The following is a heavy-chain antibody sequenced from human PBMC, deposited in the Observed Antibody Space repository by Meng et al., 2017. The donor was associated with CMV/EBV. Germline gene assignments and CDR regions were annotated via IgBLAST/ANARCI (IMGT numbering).Heavy chain of an antibody. CDR1: GFTFSNAW. Sequence: GESLKISCAASGFTFSNAWMSWVRQAPGKGLEWVGRIKSKTDGGTTDYAAPVKGRFTISRDDSKNTLYLQMNSLKTEDTAVYYCTTGLVYYYYGMDVWGQGTTVTVSS. CDR3: TTGLVYYYYGMDV. V-gene: IGHV3-15*01. J-gene: IGHJ6*02. CDR2: IKSKTDGGTT.